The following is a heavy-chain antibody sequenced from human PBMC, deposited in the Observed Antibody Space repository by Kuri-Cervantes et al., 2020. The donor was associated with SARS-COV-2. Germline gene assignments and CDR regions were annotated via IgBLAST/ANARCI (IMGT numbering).Heavy chain of an antibody. CDR2: IYHSGST. CDR3: ARRGSSGWSRAFDI. CDR1: GYSISSGYY. V-gene: IGHV4-38-2*01. Sequence: SCAVPGYSISSGYYWGWIRQPPGKGLEWIGSIYHSGSTFYNPSLKSRVTISVDTSKNQFSLKLSSVTAADTAVYYCARRGSSGWSRAFDIWGQGTMVTVSS. D-gene: IGHD6-19*01. J-gene: IGHJ3*02.